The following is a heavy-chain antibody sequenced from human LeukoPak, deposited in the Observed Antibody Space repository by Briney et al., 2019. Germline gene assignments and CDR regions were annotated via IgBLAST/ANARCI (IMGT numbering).Heavy chain of an antibody. CDR1: GYTFTYYW. V-gene: IGHV5-51*01. CDR3: ARQGGRAGTTAGNYFDY. CDR2: IYPGDSDT. D-gene: IGHD1-26*01. J-gene: IGHJ4*02. Sequence: GESLKISCKASGYTFTYYWIGWVRQMPGKGLEWMGIIYPGDSDTRYSPPFQGQVTISADNSISTAYLQWSSLKASDTAMYYCARQGGRAGTTAGNYFDYWGQGTLVTVSS.